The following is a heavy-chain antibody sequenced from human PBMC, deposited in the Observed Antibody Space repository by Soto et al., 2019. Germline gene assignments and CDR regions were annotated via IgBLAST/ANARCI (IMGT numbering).Heavy chain of an antibody. D-gene: IGHD2-21*02. V-gene: IGHV4-31*03. CDR3: ARMVVVGDCYHFDY. Sequence: SETLSLTCTVSGGSISSGGYYWSWIRQHPGKGLEWIGYISYSGSTYYSPPLKSRVTISVDTSKNQFSLKLSSVTAADTAVYYCARMVVVGDCYHFDYWGQGTLVTVSS. CDR1: GGSISSGGYY. CDR2: ISYSGST. J-gene: IGHJ4*02.